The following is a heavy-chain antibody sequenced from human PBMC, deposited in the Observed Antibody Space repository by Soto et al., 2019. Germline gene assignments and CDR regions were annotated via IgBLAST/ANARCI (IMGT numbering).Heavy chain of an antibody. CDR2: INHSGST. CDR3: ARGRRGVAAAGTGWFDP. J-gene: IGHJ5*02. Sequence: QVQLQQWGAGLLKPSETLSLTCAVYGGSFSGYYWSWIRQPPGKGLEWIGEINHSGSTNYNPSLNSRVTISVDTSKNQCSLKLSSVTAADTAVYYCARGRRGVAAAGTGWFDPWGQGTLVTVSS. V-gene: IGHV4-34*01. D-gene: IGHD6-13*01. CDR1: GGSFSGYY.